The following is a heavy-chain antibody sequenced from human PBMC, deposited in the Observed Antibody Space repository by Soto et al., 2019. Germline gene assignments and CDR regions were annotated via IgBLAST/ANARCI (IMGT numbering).Heavy chain of an antibody. J-gene: IGHJ5*02. CDR3: ARERGISSSWHPTVGWFDP. V-gene: IGHV3-11*01. CDR1: GFTFSDYY. Sequence: PGGSLRLSCAASGFTFSDYYMSWIRQAPGKGLEWVSYISSSGSTIYYADSVKGRFTISRDNAKNPLYLQMNSLRAEDTAVYYCARERGISSSWHPTVGWFDPWGQGTLVTVSS. D-gene: IGHD6-13*01. CDR2: ISSSGSTI.